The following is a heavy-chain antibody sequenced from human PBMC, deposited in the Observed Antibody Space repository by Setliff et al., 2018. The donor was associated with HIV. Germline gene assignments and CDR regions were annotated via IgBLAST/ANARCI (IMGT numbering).Heavy chain of an antibody. D-gene: IGHD3-22*01. CDR2: IYYSGST. Sequence: TLSLTCTVSGGSISNSRYYWSWIRQPPGKGLEWIGSIYYSGSTYYNPSLKSRVTISVDTSKNQFSLKLSSVTAADAAVYYCASRVYYYDSSGYLREEGFDPWSQGTLVTVSS. CDR1: GGSISNSRYY. J-gene: IGHJ5*02. CDR3: ASRVYYYDSSGYLREEGFDP. V-gene: IGHV4-39*01.